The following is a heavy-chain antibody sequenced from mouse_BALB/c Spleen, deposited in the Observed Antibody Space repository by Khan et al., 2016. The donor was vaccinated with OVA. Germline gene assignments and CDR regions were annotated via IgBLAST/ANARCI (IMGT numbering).Heavy chain of an antibody. D-gene: IGHD2-10*02. J-gene: IGHJ3*01. CDR3: ARSGYGTFAY. CDR2: IYPGSDNT. V-gene: IGHV1-77*01. CDR1: GYTFTDYI. Sequence: QVQLQQPGPELVKPGASVKMSCKASGYTFTDYIINWVKQRTGQGLEWIGDIYPGSDNTYYNEKFKGKATLTADKSSNTVYMQLSSLTSEDSAVYFCARSGYGTFAYWDQGTLVTVSA.